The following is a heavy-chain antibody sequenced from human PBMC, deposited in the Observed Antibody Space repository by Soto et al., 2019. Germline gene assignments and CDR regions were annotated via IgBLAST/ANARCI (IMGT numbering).Heavy chain of an antibody. D-gene: IGHD6-19*01. J-gene: IGHJ1*01. Sequence: SETLSLTCAVSGYSISSGYYWGWIRQPPGKGLEWIGSIYHSGSTYDNPSLKSRVTISVDTSKNQFSLKLSSVTAADTAVYYCASIAVAASEYFQHWGQGTLVTVAS. CDR2: IYHSGST. V-gene: IGHV4-38-2*01. CDR3: ASIAVAASEYFQH. CDR1: GYSISSGYY.